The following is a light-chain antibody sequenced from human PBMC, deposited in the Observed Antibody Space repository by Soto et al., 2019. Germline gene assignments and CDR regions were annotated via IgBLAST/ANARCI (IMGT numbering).Light chain of an antibody. CDR2: EVN. Sequence: QSALTQPASVSRSPGQSITISCTGTSSDVGGYKYVSWYQQHPGKAPKLMIYEVNNRPSGVSNRFSGSKSGNTASLTISGLQTEDEAEYYCSSYTSSSTLVFGGGTKLTVL. CDR3: SSYTSSSTLV. J-gene: IGLJ3*02. CDR1: SSDVGGYKY. V-gene: IGLV2-14*01.